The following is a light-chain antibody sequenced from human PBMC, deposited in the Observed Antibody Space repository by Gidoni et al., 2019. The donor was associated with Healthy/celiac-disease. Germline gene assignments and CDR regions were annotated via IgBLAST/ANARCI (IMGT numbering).Light chain of an antibody. CDR3: QQSYSTPLT. J-gene: IGKJ3*01. CDR2: AAS. Sequence: DIQMTQSPSSLSASVGDRVTITCRASQSISSYLNWYQQKPGKAPKLLIYAASSLQSGVPSRLRGSGSGTDFTLTISSLQPEDFATYYCQQSYSTPLTFGPGTKVDIK. V-gene: IGKV1-39*01. CDR1: QSISSY.